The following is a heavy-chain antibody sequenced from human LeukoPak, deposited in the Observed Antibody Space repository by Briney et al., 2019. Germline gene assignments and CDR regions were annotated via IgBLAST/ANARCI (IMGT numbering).Heavy chain of an antibody. Sequence: SETLSLTCTVSGGSISSSSHYWGWIRQPPGKGQEWIGIIYYSGSTSYNPSLKSRVTISVDTSKNQFSLKLSSVTVADTAVYYCARHGSSYSFDSWGQGTLVTVSS. J-gene: IGHJ4*02. CDR1: GGSISSSSHY. V-gene: IGHV4-39*01. CDR2: IYYSGST. D-gene: IGHD6-13*01. CDR3: ARHGSSYSFDS.